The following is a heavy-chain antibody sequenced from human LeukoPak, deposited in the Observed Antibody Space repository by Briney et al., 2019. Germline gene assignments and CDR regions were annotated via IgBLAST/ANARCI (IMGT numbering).Heavy chain of an antibody. CDR2: IIPIFGTA. CDR1: GGTFSSYA. Sequence: SVKVSCKASGGTFSSYAISWVRQAPGQGLEWMGGIIPIFGTANYAQKFQGRVTITADESTSTAYMELSSLRSEDTAVYYCAAEYMTRNYYYGMGVWGQGTTVTVSS. CDR3: AAEYMTRNYYYGMGV. J-gene: IGHJ6*02. D-gene: IGHD1-14*01. V-gene: IGHV1-69*01.